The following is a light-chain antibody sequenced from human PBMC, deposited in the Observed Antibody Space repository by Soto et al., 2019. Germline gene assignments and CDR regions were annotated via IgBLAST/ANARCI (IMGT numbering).Light chain of an antibody. V-gene: IGKV1-39*01. Sequence: DLQMTQSPSTLSASVGDRVTITCRASQSISSWLAWYQQKPGKAPKLLIYAASSLQSGVPSRVSGSGSGTDFTLTISSLQPEEFATYYCQQSYSTLWTFGQGTKVDIK. CDR1: QSISSW. J-gene: IGKJ1*01. CDR3: QQSYSTLWT. CDR2: AAS.